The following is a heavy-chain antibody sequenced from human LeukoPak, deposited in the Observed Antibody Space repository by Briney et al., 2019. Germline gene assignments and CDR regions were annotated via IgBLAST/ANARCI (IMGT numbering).Heavy chain of an antibody. V-gene: IGHV4-38-2*02. CDR1: GYSISSGYY. CDR3: ARETYYDFWSGLYYFDY. Sequence: SETLSLTCAVSGYSISSGYYWGWIRQPPGKGLEWIGSIYHSGSTYYNPSLKSRVTISVDTSKNQFSLKLSSVTAADTPVYYCARETYYDFWSGLYYFDYWGQGTLVTVSS. D-gene: IGHD3-3*01. J-gene: IGHJ4*02. CDR2: IYHSGST.